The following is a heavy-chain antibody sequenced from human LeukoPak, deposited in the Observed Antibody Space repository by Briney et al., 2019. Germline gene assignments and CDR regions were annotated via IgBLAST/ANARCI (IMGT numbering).Heavy chain of an antibody. CDR3: ARVPDNWFDP. CDR1: GGSISRSSYY. CDR2: IYYSGST. V-gene: IGHV4-39*01. J-gene: IGHJ5*02. Sequence: SETLSLTCTVSGGSISRSSYYWGWIRQPPGKGLEWIGSIYYSGSTYYNPSLKSRVTISVDTSKNQFSLKLSSVTAADTAVYYCARVPDNWFDPWGQGTLVTVSS.